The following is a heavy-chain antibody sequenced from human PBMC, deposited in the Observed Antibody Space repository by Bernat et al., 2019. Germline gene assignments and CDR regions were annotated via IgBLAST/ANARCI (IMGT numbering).Heavy chain of an antibody. CDR3: AKWRGQYGGGLDY. CDR1: GFTFNSYA. D-gene: IGHD4-23*01. CDR2: LSGSDGCT. V-gene: IGHV3-23*01. Sequence: EVQLLESGGGLVQPGGSLRLSCAASGFTFNSYAMSWVRQAPGKGLEWVSVLSGSDGCTHNTDSVKGRFTISRDNSKNTLYLQMNSLRAEDTAVYYCAKWRGQYGGGLDYWGQGTLVTVSS. J-gene: IGHJ4*02.